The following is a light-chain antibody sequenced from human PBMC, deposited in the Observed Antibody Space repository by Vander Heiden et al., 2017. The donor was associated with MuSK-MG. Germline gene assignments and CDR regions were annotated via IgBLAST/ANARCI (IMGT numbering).Light chain of an antibody. Sequence: DIQMTPSPSSLSASVGDRVTITCRASQSISSDLNWYQQKPGKAPKRLIYAASSLQSGVPSRFSGSGSGTDFTLTISSLQPEDFATYYCQQSYSTPPTFGGGTKVEIK. CDR1: QSISSD. CDR3: QQSYSTPPT. CDR2: AAS. V-gene: IGKV1-39*01. J-gene: IGKJ4*02.